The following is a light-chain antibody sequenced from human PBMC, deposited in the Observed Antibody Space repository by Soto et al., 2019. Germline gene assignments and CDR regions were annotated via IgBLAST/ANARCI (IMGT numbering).Light chain of an antibody. CDR3: SSYTTSGTPV. CDR2: EVS. CDR1: SSDVGGYNY. J-gene: IGLJ3*02. V-gene: IGLV2-14*01. Sequence: QSVLTQPASVSGSPGQSITISCTGTSSDVGGYNYFSWYQQHPGKAPKVMIYEVSNRPSGVSNRFSGSKSGNTASLTISGLQAEDEADYFCSSYTTSGTPVFGGGTKLTVL.